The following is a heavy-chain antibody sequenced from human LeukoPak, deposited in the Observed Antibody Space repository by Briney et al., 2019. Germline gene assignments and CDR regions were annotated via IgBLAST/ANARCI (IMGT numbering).Heavy chain of an antibody. CDR3: ARDESSGSYLL. V-gene: IGHV4-59*01. CDR1: GGSISSYY. J-gene: IGHJ4*02. D-gene: IGHD1-26*01. Sequence: SETLSLTCTVSGGSISSYYWSWIRQPPGKGLEWIGYIYYSGSTNYNPSLKSRVTISVDTSKNQFSLKLSSVTAADTAVYYCARDESSGSYLLWGQGTLVTVSS. CDR2: IYYSGST.